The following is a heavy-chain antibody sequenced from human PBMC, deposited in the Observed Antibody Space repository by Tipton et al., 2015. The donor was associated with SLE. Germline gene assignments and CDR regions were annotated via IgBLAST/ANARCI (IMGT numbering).Heavy chain of an antibody. D-gene: IGHD3-10*01. J-gene: IGHJ3*02. V-gene: IGHV4-61*10. Sequence: TLSLTCTVSGGSISSSSYYWSWIRQPAGKGLEWIGYIYYSESTNYNPSLKSRVTISVDTSKNQFSLKLSSVTAADTAVYYCARLRYYGSGTFDAFDIWGQGTKVTVSS. CDR3: ARLRYYGSGTFDAFDI. CDR2: IYYSEST. CDR1: GGSISSSSYY.